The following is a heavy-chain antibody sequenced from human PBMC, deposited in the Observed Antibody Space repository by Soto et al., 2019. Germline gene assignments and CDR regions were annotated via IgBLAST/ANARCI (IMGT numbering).Heavy chain of an antibody. CDR3: AEDPRFYDFWSGYYIAHYYMDV. Sequence: PGGSLRLSCAASGFTFSSYGMHWVRQAPGKGLEWVAVISYDGSNKYYADSVKGRFTISRDNSKNTLYLQMNSLRTEDTAVYYCAEDPRFYDFWSGYYIAHYYMDVWGKGTTVTVSS. J-gene: IGHJ6*03. CDR2: ISYDGSNK. V-gene: IGHV3-30*18. D-gene: IGHD3-3*01. CDR1: GFTFSSYG.